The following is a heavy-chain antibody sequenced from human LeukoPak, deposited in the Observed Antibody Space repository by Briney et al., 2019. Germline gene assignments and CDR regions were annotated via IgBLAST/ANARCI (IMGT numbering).Heavy chain of an antibody. D-gene: IGHD3-9*01. CDR2: ISWNSGSI. CDR1: GFTFDDYA. CDR3: AKDLLRYFDWSTAFDI. J-gene: IGHJ3*02. V-gene: IGHV3-9*01. Sequence: GRSLRLSCAASGFTFDDYAMHWVRQAPGKGLEWVSGISWNSGSIGYADSVKGRFTISRDNAKNSLYLQMNSLRAEDTALYYCAKDLLRYFDWSTAFDIWGQGTMVTVSS.